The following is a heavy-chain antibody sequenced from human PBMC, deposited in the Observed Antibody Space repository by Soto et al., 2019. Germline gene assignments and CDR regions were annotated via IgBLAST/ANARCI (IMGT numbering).Heavy chain of an antibody. CDR3: ARQPRRYFDPLPLGWFDP. CDR2: IYYSGST. J-gene: IGHJ5*02. D-gene: IGHD3-9*01. V-gene: IGHV4-59*08. CDR1: GGSISSYY. Sequence: QVQLQESGPGLVKPSETLSLTCTVSGGSISSYYWSWIRQPPGKGLEWIGYIYYSGSTNYNPSRQTRLTISVDTSKNQFSLKLSSVTAADTAVYYCARQPRRYFDPLPLGWFDPWGQGTLVTVSS.